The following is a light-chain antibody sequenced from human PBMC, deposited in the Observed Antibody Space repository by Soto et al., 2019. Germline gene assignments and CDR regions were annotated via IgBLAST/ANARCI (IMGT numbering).Light chain of an antibody. J-gene: IGKJ1*01. CDR1: QGISTY. CDR2: AAS. V-gene: IGKV1-27*01. Sequence: DIQMTQSPSSLSASVGDRVTITCRASQGISTYLAWYQQKPGKVPKLLIYAASTLQSGVPSRFSGSGSGTDFTLTISSLQSEDVATYFSQRYNSAPWTFGQGNKVEIK. CDR3: QRYNSAPWT.